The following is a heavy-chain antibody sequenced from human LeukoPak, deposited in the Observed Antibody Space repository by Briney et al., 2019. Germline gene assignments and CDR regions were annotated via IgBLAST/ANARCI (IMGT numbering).Heavy chain of an antibody. D-gene: IGHD6-19*01. CDR1: GGSFSGYY. CDR3: AGDDSSGWYAIP. Sequence: SETLSLTCAVYGGSFSGYYWSWIRQPPGKGLEWIGEINHSGSTNYNPSLKSRVTISVDTSKNQFSLKLSSVTAADTAVYYCAGDDSSGWYAIPWGQGTLVTVSS. J-gene: IGHJ5*02. CDR2: INHSGST. V-gene: IGHV4-34*01.